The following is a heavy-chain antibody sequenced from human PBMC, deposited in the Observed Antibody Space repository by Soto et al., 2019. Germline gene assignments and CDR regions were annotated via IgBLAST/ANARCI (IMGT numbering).Heavy chain of an antibody. V-gene: IGHV1-8*01. Sequence: ASVKVSCKASGYTFTSYDINWVRQASGQGLEWMGWMNPKSGQRAYTPRFQGRVNMTANTSINTAYMELSSLRSEDTAVYYCARDIGPALDWFGPWGQGTLVTVSS. CDR1: GYTFTSYD. D-gene: IGHD5-18*01. J-gene: IGHJ5*02. CDR2: MNPKSGQR. CDR3: ARDIGPALDWFGP.